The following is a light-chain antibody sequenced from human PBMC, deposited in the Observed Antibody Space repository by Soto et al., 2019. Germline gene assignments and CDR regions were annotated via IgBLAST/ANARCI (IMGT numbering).Light chain of an antibody. CDR1: QSVSSSY. CDR2: GAS. V-gene: IGKV3D-15*01. Sequence: EIVLTQSPGTLSLSPWERATLSCRASQSVSSSYLAWYQQKPGQAARLLIYGASSRATAIPARFSGSGSGTEFTTPISSLQSEDFAVYYCQHYNYWPPWTFGQGTKVDIK. CDR3: QHYNYWPPWT. J-gene: IGKJ1*01.